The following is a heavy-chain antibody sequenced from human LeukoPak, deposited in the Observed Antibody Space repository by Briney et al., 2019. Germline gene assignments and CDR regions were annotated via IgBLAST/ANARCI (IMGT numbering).Heavy chain of an antibody. CDR1: GGTFSSYA. D-gene: IGHD3-9*01. CDR3: ANVKYYDILTGYYAPFDY. CDR2: IIPILGTA. Sequence: SVKVSCKASGGTFSSYAISWVRQAPGQGLEWMGGIIPILGTANYAQKFQGRVTITADESTSTAYMELSSLRSEDTAVYYCANVKYYDILTGYYAPFDYWGQGTLVTVSS. J-gene: IGHJ4*02. V-gene: IGHV1-69*13.